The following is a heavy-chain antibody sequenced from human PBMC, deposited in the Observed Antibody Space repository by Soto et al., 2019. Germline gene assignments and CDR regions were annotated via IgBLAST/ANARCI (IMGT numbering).Heavy chain of an antibody. J-gene: IGHJ6*02. CDR2: IIPIFGTA. Sequence: QVQLVQSGAEVKKPGSSVKVSCKASGGTFSSYAISWVRQAPGQGLEWMGGIIPIFGTANYAQKFQGRVTITADESTSTAYMELSSLRSEDKAVYYCARVSEVAASSYYYYYYGMDVWGQGTTVTVSS. V-gene: IGHV1-69*01. CDR1: GGTFSSYA. CDR3: ARVSEVAASSYYYYYYGMDV. D-gene: IGHD6-13*01.